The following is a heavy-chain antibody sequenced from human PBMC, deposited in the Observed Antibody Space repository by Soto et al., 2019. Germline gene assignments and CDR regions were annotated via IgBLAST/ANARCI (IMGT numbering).Heavy chain of an antibody. CDR3: ARPSEVAATGVGFDY. J-gene: IGHJ4*02. V-gene: IGHV5-51*01. Sequence: GESLKISCKGSGHSFTSYWIGWVRQMPGKGLECMGIIYPGDSDTRYSPSFQGQVTISADKSISTAYLQWSSLKASDTAMYYCARPSEVAATGVGFDYWGQGTLVTVSS. CDR1: GHSFTSYW. CDR2: IYPGDSDT. D-gene: IGHD2-15*01.